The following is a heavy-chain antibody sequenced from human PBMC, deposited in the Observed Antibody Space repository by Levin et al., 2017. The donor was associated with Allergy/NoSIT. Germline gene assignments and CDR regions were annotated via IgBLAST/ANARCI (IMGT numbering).Heavy chain of an antibody. CDR2: IYPDDSDT. J-gene: IGHJ1*01. CDR3: ARQGGRYSSGWFD. Sequence: RGESLKISCKGFGYSFTNYWIGWVRQTPGKGLEWMGIIYPDDSDTRYSPSFQGQVTISADKSISTAYLQWSSLKASDTAMYYCARQGGRYSSGWFDWGQGTLVTVSS. V-gene: IGHV5-51*01. D-gene: IGHD6-19*01. CDR1: GYSFTNYW.